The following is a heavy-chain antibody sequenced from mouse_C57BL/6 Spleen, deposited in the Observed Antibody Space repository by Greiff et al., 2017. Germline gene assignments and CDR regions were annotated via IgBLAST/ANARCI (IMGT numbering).Heavy chain of an antibody. J-gene: IGHJ1*03. CDR2: IWSGGST. Sequence: QVQLQQSGPGLVQPSQSLSITCTVSGFSLTSYGVHWVRQSPGKGLEWLGVIWSGGSTDYNAAFISRLSISKDNSKSQVFFKMNSLQADDTAIYYCARKGDYGNFDVWGTGTTVTVSS. CDR1: GFSLTSYG. CDR3: ARKGDYGNFDV. V-gene: IGHV2-2*01. D-gene: IGHD2-13*01.